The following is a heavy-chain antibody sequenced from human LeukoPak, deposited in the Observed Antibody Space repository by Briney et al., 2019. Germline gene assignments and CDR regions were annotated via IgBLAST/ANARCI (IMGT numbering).Heavy chain of an antibody. Sequence: GGSLRLSCAASGFTFDDYGMSWVRQAPGKGLEWVSGINWNGGSTGYADSVKGRFTISRDNAKNSLYLQMNSLRAEDTALYYCARVAGHDFWSGYPQYYYYMDVWGTGTTVTVSS. CDR2: INWNGGST. CDR1: GFTFDDYG. D-gene: IGHD3-3*01. J-gene: IGHJ6*03. V-gene: IGHV3-20*04. CDR3: ARVAGHDFWSGYPQYYYYMDV.